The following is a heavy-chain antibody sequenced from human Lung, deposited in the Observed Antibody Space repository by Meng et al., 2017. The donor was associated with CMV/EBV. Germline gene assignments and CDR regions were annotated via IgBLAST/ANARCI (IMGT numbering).Heavy chain of an antibody. J-gene: IGHJ6*02. Sequence: GGSLRLSCAASGFTFSSYSMNWVRQAPGKGLEWVASITSASRYIFYADSVRGRFTVSRDNAKNSIYLQMNSLRAEDTAVYYCARDQGSYEQLAPDYYYGMDVWGRGTTVTVSS. CDR2: ITSASRYI. CDR3: ARDQGSYEQLAPDYYYGMDV. CDR1: GFTFSSYS. D-gene: IGHD1-1*01. V-gene: IGHV3-21*01.